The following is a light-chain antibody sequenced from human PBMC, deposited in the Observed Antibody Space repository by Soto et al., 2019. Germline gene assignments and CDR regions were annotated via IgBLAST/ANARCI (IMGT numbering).Light chain of an antibody. Sequence: QSVLTQPPSASGTPGQRVTISCSGSSSNIGSKTVNWYQQLQGTAPKLLIYSNNQRPSWVPDRFAGSKSGTSAYLAISGLQSEDEADYYCAAWDDSLNGVVFGGGTQLTGL. V-gene: IGLV1-44*01. CDR1: SSNIGSKT. CDR3: AAWDDSLNGVV. J-gene: IGLJ2*01. CDR2: SNN.